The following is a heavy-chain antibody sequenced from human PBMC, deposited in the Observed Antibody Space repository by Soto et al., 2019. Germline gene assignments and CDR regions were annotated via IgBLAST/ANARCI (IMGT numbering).Heavy chain of an antibody. D-gene: IGHD1-26*01. CDR3: ARDLPIVGTTTWDY. V-gene: IGHV1-2*02. CDR1: GYTFTGYH. J-gene: IGHJ4*02. Sequence: QVQLVQSGAEVSKSGASVMVSCKASGYTFTGYHIHWVRQAPGQGLEWMGWINPNSGSTDYVQKFQGRVTMTRNTSISTTYMELSRLTSDDTAIYYCARDLPIVGTTTWDYWGQGTLVTVSS. CDR2: INPNSGST.